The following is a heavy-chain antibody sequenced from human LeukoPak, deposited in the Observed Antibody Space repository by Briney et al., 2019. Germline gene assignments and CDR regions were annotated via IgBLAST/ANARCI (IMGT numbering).Heavy chain of an antibody. V-gene: IGHV5-51*06. CDR2: IYPDDSNT. CDR1: GYNFPSYW. D-gene: IGHD6-19*01. Sequence: GESLKISCKGSGYNFPSYWHGWVRPMPGKGLEWMGIIYPDDSNTRLSPSFQGPVTIPADNSISTAYLQWSSLKASDTAMYYCARMYSSGGPNWGQGTLVTVSS. J-gene: IGHJ4*02. CDR3: ARMYSSGGPN.